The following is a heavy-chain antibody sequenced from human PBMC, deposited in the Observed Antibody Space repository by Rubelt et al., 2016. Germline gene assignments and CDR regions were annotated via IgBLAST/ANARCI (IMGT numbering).Heavy chain of an antibody. CDR3: AGHLVSGGQYYDYGMDV. CDR1: GGSISSSSYY. V-gene: IGHV4-39*01. D-gene: IGHD6-19*01. CDR2: IYYSGST. Sequence: QLQLQESGPGLVKPSETLSLTCTVSGGSISSSSYYWGWIRQPPGTGLEWIGSIYYSGSTYYNPCRSSGARSSGDMSKNQLSVVVSSVTVADTAVYYCAGHLVSGGQYYDYGMDVLGQGTTGTVSS. J-gene: IGHJ6*02.